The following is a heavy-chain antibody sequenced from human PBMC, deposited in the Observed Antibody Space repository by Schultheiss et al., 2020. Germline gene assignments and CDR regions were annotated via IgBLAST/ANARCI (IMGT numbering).Heavy chain of an antibody. V-gene: IGHV1-69*05. CDR3: AVSSSSYRNNWFDP. CDR2: IIPIFGTA. D-gene: IGHD6-6*01. J-gene: IGHJ5*02. CDR1: GGTFSSYA. Sequence: YVKVSCKASGGTFSSYAISWVRQAPGQGLEWMGGIIPIFGTANYAQKFQERVTITRDMSTSTAYMELSSLRSEDTAVYYCAVSSSSYRNNWFDPWGQGTLVTVSS.